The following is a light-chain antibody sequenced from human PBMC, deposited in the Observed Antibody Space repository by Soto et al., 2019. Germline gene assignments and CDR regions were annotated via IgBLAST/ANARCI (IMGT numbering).Light chain of an antibody. CDR1: QSVSTS. V-gene: IGKV3-11*01. CDR2: DVS. Sequence: ETVLTQSPATLSLSPGERATLSCRASQSVSTSLAWYQQKPDQAPRLLIYDVSNRATGIPARFSGSGSGTDFTLTISSLEPEDFAVYYCQQRSNWPPITFGQGTRLEIK. J-gene: IGKJ5*01. CDR3: QQRSNWPPIT.